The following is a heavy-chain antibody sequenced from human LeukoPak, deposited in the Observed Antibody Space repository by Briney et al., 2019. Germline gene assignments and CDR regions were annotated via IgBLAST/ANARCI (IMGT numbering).Heavy chain of an antibody. J-gene: IGHJ4*02. CDR3: ARDPSFTFGGVIEHEGEDY. CDR1: GYTFTGYY. CDR2: INPNSGGT. Sequence: HWASVKVSRKASGYTFTGYYMHWVRQAPGQGLEWMGWINPNSGGTNYAQKFQGRVTMTRDTSISTAYMELSRLRSDDTAVYYCARDPSFTFGGVIEHEGEDYWGQGTLVTVSS. V-gene: IGHV1-2*02. D-gene: IGHD3-16*02.